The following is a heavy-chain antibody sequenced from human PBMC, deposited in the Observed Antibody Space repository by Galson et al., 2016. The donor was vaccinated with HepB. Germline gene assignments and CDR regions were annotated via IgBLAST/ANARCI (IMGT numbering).Heavy chain of an antibody. CDR3: ASFLYDC. CDR1: GFTFSSSW. V-gene: IGHV3-7*03. Sequence: SLRLSCAASGFTFSSSWMNWVRQAPGKGLEWVANIKEDGSEKYSVDSVKGRFTISRDNAKNSLYLQMNSLRNEDTAVYYCASFLYDCRGQGILVTVSS. CDR2: IKEDGSEK. J-gene: IGHJ4*02. D-gene: IGHD2-8*01.